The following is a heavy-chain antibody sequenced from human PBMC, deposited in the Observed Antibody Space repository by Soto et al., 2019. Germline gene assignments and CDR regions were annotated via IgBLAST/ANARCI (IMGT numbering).Heavy chain of an antibody. V-gene: IGHV3-30*18. CDR1: GFTFRNYG. J-gene: IGHJ3*02. CDR3: AKVVDIVATPPRTGAFDI. D-gene: IGHD5-12*01. CDR2: ISYDGSNK. Sequence: GGSLRLSCAASGFTFRNYGMNWVRQAPGKGLEWVAVISYDGSNKYYADSVKGRFTISRDNSKNTLYLQMNSLRAEDTAVYYCAKVVDIVATPPRTGAFDIWGQGTMVTVSS.